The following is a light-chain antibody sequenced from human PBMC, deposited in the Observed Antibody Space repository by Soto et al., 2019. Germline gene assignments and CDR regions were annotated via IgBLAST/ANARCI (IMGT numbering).Light chain of an antibody. J-gene: IGKJ5*01. CDR3: QKRSNWPPSIT. Sequence: EIVLTQSPATLSLSPGERATLSCRASQSVSSYLAWYQQKPGQAPRLLIYDASSRATGIPASFSGSASGTDFTLTISSLEPEDFAVYYCQKRSNWPPSITFGQGTRLEIK. V-gene: IGKV3-11*01. CDR1: QSVSSY. CDR2: DAS.